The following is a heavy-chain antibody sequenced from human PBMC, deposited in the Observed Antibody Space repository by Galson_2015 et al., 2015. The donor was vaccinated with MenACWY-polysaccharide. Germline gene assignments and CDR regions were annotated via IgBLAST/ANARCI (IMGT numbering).Heavy chain of an antibody. J-gene: IGHJ4*02. CDR1: DYSIRSGYF. V-gene: IGHV4-38-2*01. CDR2: IFHSGTT. Sequence: ETLSLTCAVSDYSIRSGYFWGWIRQPPGKGLEWVASIFHSGTTYYNPSLTSRVTISVDTSKNQFSLKLSSVTAADTAVYYCARVEKYSGSFYILYWGQGTLVTVSS. CDR3: ARVEKYSGSFYILY. D-gene: IGHD1-26*01.